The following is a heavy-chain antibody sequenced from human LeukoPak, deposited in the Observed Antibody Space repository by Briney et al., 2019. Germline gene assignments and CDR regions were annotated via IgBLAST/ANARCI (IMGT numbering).Heavy chain of an antibody. CDR3: ARDWAPLSGNYYDAWFDP. CDR2: ISADNGNT. D-gene: IGHD1-26*01. CDR1: GYTFTSYG. V-gene: IGHV1-18*01. Sequence: ASVKVPCTASGYTFTSYGISWVRQAPGQGLEWMGWISADNGNTKYAQKLQGRVTVTTDTSTSTAYMELRSLRSDDTAVYYCARDWAPLSGNYYDAWFDPWGQGTLVTVSS. J-gene: IGHJ5*02.